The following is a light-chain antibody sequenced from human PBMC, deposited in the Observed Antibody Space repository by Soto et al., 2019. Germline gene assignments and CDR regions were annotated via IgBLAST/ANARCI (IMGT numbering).Light chain of an antibody. CDR3: FSFTNTSNRV. Sequence: QSALTQPASLSGSPGQSITISCTGTSSDIGAYDYVSWFQQHPGKAPKLMISEVNNRPSGVSNRFSGSKSGNTAYLTISGLQVEDEAEYFCFSFTNTSNRVFGNGTKVTV. CDR1: SSDIGAYDY. V-gene: IGLV2-14*01. J-gene: IGLJ1*01. CDR2: EVN.